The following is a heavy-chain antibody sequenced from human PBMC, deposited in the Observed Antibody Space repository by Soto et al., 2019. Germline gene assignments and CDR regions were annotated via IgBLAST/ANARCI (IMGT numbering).Heavy chain of an antibody. D-gene: IGHD5-18*01. CDR2: ISGSGGST. CDR3: AIDLYSYGYASLDY. V-gene: IGHV3-23*01. Sequence: EVQLLESGGGLVQPGGSLRLSCAASGFTFSSYAMSWVRQAPGKGLEWVSAISGSGGSTYDADSVKGRFTISRDNSKNTLYLQMNSLRAEDTAVYYCAIDLYSYGYASLDYWGQGTLVTVSS. J-gene: IGHJ4*02. CDR1: GFTFSSYA.